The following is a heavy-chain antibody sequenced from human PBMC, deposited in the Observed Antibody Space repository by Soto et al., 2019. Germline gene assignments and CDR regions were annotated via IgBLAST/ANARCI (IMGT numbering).Heavy chain of an antibody. CDR3: ARITMVRGGGWFDP. J-gene: IGHJ5*02. CDR2: IYYSGST. D-gene: IGHD3-10*01. Sequence: SETRSLTCTVSGGSISSGGYYWSWIRQHPGKGLEWIGYIYYSGSTYYNPSLKSRVTISVDTSKNQFSLKLSSVTAADTAVYYCARITMVRGGGWFDPWGQGTLVTFSS. V-gene: IGHV4-31*03. CDR1: GGSISSGGYY.